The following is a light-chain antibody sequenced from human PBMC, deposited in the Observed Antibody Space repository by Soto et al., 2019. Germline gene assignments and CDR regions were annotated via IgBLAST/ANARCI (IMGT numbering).Light chain of an antibody. J-gene: IGLJ3*02. Sequence: QSALTQPASVSGSPGQSITISCTGTSSDVGGYNYVSWYQQHPGRAPKLLIYDVTIRPSGVSNRFSGSKSGNTASLTISGRQVEDEADYYCSSYTSTRFPVVFGGGTKLTVL. CDR1: SSDVGGYNY. V-gene: IGLV2-14*03. CDR2: DVT. CDR3: SSYTSTRFPVV.